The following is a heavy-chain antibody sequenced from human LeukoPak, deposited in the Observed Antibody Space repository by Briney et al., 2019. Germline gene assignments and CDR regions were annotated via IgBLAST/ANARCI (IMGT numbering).Heavy chain of an antibody. CDR2: ISTSSTYR. CDR3: ARAGDAYSSGWFDY. Sequence: GGSLRLSCAASGFTFSSYSMSWVRQAPGKGLEWVSGISTSSTYRLYADSVKGRFTISRDNAKSSLYLEMNSLRAEDTAVYYCARAGDAYSSGWFDYWGQGTLVTVSS. CDR1: GFTFSSYS. J-gene: IGHJ4*02. D-gene: IGHD6-19*01. V-gene: IGHV3-21*01.